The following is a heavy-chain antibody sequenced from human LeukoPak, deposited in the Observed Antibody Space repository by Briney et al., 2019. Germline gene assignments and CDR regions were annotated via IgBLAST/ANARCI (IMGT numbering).Heavy chain of an antibody. Sequence: PGGSLRLSCAASGFTFSSYTMHWVRQAPGKGLEWVSAISGSGGSTYYADSVKGRFTISRDNSKNTVYLQMNTLRAEDTAVYYCAEDYPLDYWGQGALVTVSS. CDR3: AEDYPLDY. J-gene: IGHJ4*02. CDR2: ISGSGGST. CDR1: GFTFSSYT. V-gene: IGHV3-23*01.